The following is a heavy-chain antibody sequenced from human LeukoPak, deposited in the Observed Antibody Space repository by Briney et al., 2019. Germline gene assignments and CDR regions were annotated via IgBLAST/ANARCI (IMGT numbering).Heavy chain of an antibody. CDR3: ARDAYTSGADY. Sequence: ASVKVSCKASGYTFSSYGISWVRQAPGQGLEWMGWISVYNGNTNNIQKLQGRVTMTRVTSTNTAYMELRSLRSDDTAVYYCARDAYTSGADYWGQGTLVTVSS. J-gene: IGHJ4*02. V-gene: IGHV1-18*01. D-gene: IGHD3-16*01. CDR2: ISVYNGNT. CDR1: GYTFSSYG.